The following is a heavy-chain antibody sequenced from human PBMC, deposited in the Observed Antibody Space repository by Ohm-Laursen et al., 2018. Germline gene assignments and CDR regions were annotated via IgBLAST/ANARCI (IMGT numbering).Heavy chain of an antibody. CDR1: GFTFSDYW. CDR3: ARLHPNRGRYVDY. Sequence: SLRLSCAASGFTFSDYWMHWVRHAPGKGLVWVSRINSDESSTGYADSVKGRFTISRDNAKNTLYLQMNSLRAEDTADYYCARLHPNRGRYVDYWGQGTLVTVSS. V-gene: IGHV3-74*01. CDR2: INSDESST. J-gene: IGHJ4*02. D-gene: IGHD7-27*01.